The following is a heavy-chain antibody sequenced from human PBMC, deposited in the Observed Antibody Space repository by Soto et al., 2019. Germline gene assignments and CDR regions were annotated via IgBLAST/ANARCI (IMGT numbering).Heavy chain of an antibody. Sequence: QLQLQESGPGLVKSSETLSLTCTVSGGSISSTSYYWGWIRQPPGKGLEWIGSIYYSGSTYYNPAPHRPLTIYANTSTTQFSLRLTSVTATDTAVYYCARHPHGNILIGYYRDCGQGTLFTVSS. CDR3: ARHPHGNILIGYYRD. D-gene: IGHD3-9*01. V-gene: IGHV4-39*01. J-gene: IGHJ4*02. CDR1: GGSISSTSYY. CDR2: IYYSGST.